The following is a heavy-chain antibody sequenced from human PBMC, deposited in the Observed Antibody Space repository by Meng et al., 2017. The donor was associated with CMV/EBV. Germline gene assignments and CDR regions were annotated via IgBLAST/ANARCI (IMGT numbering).Heavy chain of an antibody. CDR2: IWYDGSNK. V-gene: IGHV3-33*06. D-gene: IGHD3-22*01. Sequence: GESLKISCAASGFTFSNHAMHWVRQAPGKGLEWVAIIWYDGSNKYYADSVKGRFTISRDNSKNTLYPQMNSLRAEDTAVYYCAKEKDCSTMNCYYFDYWGQGTLVTVSS. J-gene: IGHJ4*02. CDR3: AKEKDCSTMNCYYFDY. CDR1: GFTFSNHA.